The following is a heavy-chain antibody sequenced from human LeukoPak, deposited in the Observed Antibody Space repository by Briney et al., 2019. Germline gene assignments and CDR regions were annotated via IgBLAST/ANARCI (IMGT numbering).Heavy chain of an antibody. CDR1: GFTFSSYG. CDR2: IWYDGSNK. V-gene: IGHV3-33*01. J-gene: IGHJ4*02. Sequence: GGSLRLSCAASGFTFSSYGMHWVRQAPGKGLEWVAVIWYDGSNKCYADSVKGRFTISRDNSKNTLYLQMNSLRAEDTAVYYCARDRRIAAAGYYFDYWGQGTLVTVSS. D-gene: IGHD6-13*01. CDR3: ARDRRIAAAGYYFDY.